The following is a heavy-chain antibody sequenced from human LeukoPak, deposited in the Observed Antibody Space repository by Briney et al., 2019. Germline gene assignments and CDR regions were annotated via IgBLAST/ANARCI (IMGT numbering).Heavy chain of an antibody. CDR3: ARGKDYHDYSY. CDR1: GGSISSHY. D-gene: IGHD4-17*01. J-gene: IGHJ4*02. V-gene: IGHV4-59*11. Sequence: SETLSLTCTVSGGSISSHYWSWIRQPPGKGLEWIGYIYYSGSTNYNPSLKSRVTISVDTSKNQFSLKLSSVTAADTAVYYCARGKDYHDYSYWGQGTLVTVSS. CDR2: IYYSGST.